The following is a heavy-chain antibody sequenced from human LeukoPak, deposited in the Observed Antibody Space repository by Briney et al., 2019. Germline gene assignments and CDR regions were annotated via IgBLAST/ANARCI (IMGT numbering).Heavy chain of an antibody. Sequence: TGGSLRLSCAASGFTFSSYWMSWVRQAPGKGLEWVANIKQDGSEKYYVDSVKGRFTISRDNAKNSLYLQMNSLRAEDTAVYYCARDPYSGGLKFDYWGQGTLVTVSS. V-gene: IGHV3-7*01. CDR3: ARDPYSGGLKFDY. CDR1: GFTFSSYW. J-gene: IGHJ4*02. CDR2: IKQDGSEK. D-gene: IGHD6-19*01.